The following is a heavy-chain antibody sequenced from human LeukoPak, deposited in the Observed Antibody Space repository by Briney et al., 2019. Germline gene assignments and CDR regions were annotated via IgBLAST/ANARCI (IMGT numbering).Heavy chain of an antibody. CDR1: GYTFTSYY. V-gene: IGHV1-46*03. CDR2: INPSGGST. D-gene: IGHD3-3*01. J-gene: IGHJ4*02. Sequence: ASVKVSCKASGYTFTSYYMHWVRQAPGQGLEWTGIINPSGGSTSYAQKFQGRVTMTRDTSTSTVYMELSSLRSEDTAVYYCARGDYDFWSGYLHYFDYWGQGTLVTVSS. CDR3: ARGDYDFWSGYLHYFDY.